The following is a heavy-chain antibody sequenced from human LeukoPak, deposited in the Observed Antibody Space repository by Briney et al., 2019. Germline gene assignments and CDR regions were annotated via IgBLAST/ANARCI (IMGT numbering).Heavy chain of an antibody. Sequence: SETLSLTCTVSGYSISSGYYWGWIRQPPGKGLEWIGSIYHSGSTYYNPSLKSRVTISVDTSKNQFSLKLSSVTAADTAVYYCARSAPTYYYDSSGYWGGYYYYYMDVWGKGTTVTVSS. CDR2: IYHSGST. V-gene: IGHV4-38-2*02. D-gene: IGHD3-22*01. CDR3: ARSAPTYYYDSSGYWGGYYYYYMDV. J-gene: IGHJ6*03. CDR1: GYSISSGYY.